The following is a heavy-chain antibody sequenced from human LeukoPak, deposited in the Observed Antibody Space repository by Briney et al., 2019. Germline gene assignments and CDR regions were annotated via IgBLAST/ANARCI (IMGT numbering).Heavy chain of an antibody. V-gene: IGHV3-13*01. CDR1: GLTFSRYD. CDR2: IGTAGDT. Sequence: PGGSLRLSCAASGLTFSRYDMHWVRQTTGKGLEGVSGIGTAGDTYYPGSVKGRFTISRENGENSLYLQMNSLTAGYTAMYYCVGISSGGYGSTYWGQGTLVTVSS. J-gene: IGHJ4*02. CDR3: VGISSGGYGSTY. D-gene: IGHD6-19*01.